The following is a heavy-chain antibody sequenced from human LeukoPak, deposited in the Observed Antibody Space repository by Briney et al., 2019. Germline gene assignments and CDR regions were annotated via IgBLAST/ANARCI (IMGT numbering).Heavy chain of an antibody. CDR1: GFTFSQHS. CDR3: ARELTMEGQFDS. J-gene: IGHJ4*01. V-gene: IGHV3-30*04. Sequence: GGSLRLSCVASGFTFSQHSMNWIRQAPGKGLEWVAVISANGGLTFYADSVRGRFTISRDNSKNTQYLQMNNMRSGDTAIYFCARELTMEGQFDSWGRGTLVTVSS. D-gene: IGHD2-8*01. CDR2: ISANGGLT.